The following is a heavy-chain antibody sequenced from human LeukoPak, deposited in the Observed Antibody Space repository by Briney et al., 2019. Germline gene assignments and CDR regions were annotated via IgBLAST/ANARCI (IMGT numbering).Heavy chain of an antibody. J-gene: IGHJ4*02. CDR1: GFTFSSYE. CDR2: ISSSGGSI. D-gene: IGHD2-21*02. Sequence: GGSLRLSCAASGFTFSSYEMNWVRQAPGKGLEWVSYISSSGGSIYYADSVKGRFTISRDNAKNSLYLQMNSLRAEDTAVYYCARDILAYCGGDCSFDYWGQGTLVTVSS. V-gene: IGHV3-48*03. CDR3: ARDILAYCGGDCSFDY.